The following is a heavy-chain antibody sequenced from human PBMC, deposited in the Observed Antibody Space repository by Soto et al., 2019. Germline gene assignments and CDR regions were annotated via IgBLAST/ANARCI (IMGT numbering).Heavy chain of an antibody. CDR3: ARVGYNWNPGYFDY. CDR1: GGSISSYY. Sequence: ETLSLTCTVSGGSISSYYWSWIRQPPGKGLEWIGYIYYSGSTNYNPSLKSRVTISVDTSKNQFSLKLSSVTAADTAVYYCARVGYNWNPGYFDYWGQGTLVTVSS. J-gene: IGHJ4*02. CDR2: IYYSGST. D-gene: IGHD1-20*01. V-gene: IGHV4-59*01.